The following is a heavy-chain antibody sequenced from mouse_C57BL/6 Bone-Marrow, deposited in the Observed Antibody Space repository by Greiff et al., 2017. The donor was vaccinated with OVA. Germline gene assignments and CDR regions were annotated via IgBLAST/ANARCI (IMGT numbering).Heavy chain of an antibody. V-gene: IGHV1-5*01. CDR2: IYPGNSDT. Sequence: EVQLQQSGTVLARPGASVKMSCKTSGYTFTSYWMHWVKQRPGQGLEWIGAIYPGNSDTSYNQKFKGKAKLTAVTSASTAYMELSSLTNEDSAVYYCTRSGYYYGSSYGNYAMDYWGQGTSVTVSS. J-gene: IGHJ4*01. D-gene: IGHD1-1*01. CDR1: GYTFTSYW. CDR3: TRSGYYYGSSYGNYAMDY.